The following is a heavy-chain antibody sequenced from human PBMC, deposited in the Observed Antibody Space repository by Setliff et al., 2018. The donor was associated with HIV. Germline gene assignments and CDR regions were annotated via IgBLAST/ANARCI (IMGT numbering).Heavy chain of an antibody. CDR3: AKSPNRYSPLDWFDP. J-gene: IGHJ5*02. CDR1: GFAFNTYT. V-gene: IGHV3-20*04. Sequence: GGSLRLSCTASGFAFNTYTMSWVRQAPGKGLEWVSGINWNGGSTGYADSVKGRFTISRDNAKNSLYLQMNSLRSEDTALYYCAKSPNRYSPLDWFDPWGQGTLVTVSS. CDR2: INWNGGST. D-gene: IGHD5-18*01.